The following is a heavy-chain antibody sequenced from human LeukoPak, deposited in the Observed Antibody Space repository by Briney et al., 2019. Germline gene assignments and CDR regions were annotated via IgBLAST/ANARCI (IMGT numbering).Heavy chain of an antibody. CDR3: AKDPSGRVYSSGYLF. D-gene: IGHD3-22*01. J-gene: IGHJ4*02. V-gene: IGHV3-23*01. CDR2: ISGSGGST. Sequence: GGSLRLSCVASGFTFSSYAMNWVRQAPGKGLEWVSGISGSGGSTYYADSVKGRFTISRDNSKNTLYLQMNSLRADDTAVYHCAKDPSGRVYSSGYLFWGQGTLVTVSS. CDR1: GFTFSSYA.